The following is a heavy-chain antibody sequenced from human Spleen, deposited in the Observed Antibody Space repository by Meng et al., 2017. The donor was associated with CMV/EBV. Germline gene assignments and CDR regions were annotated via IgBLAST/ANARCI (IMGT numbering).Heavy chain of an antibody. V-gene: IGHV3-23*01. CDR2: ISGTGDTT. CDR3: AKDRPPIVVVPAATFDY. CDR1: GFTFTNSA. J-gene: IGHJ4*02. Sequence: GESLKISCAASGFTFTNSAMGWVRQAPGKGLEWVSSISGTGDTTYYADSVKGRFTISRDNSKNTLYLQMNSLRAEDTAVYYCAKDRPPIVVVPAATFDYWGQGTLVTVSS. D-gene: IGHD2-2*01.